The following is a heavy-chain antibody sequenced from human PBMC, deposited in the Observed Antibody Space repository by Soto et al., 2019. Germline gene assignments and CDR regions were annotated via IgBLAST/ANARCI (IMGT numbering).Heavy chain of an antibody. CDR3: ARERLGYYDSSGYIDY. V-gene: IGHV4-59*01. Sequence: PSETLSLTCTVSGGSISSYYWSWIRQPPGKGLEWIGYIYYSGSTNYNPSLKSRVTISVDTSKNQFSLKLSSVTAADTAVYYCARERLGYYDSSGYIDYWGQGTLVTVSS. CDR2: IYYSGST. D-gene: IGHD3-22*01. CDR1: GGSISSYY. J-gene: IGHJ4*02.